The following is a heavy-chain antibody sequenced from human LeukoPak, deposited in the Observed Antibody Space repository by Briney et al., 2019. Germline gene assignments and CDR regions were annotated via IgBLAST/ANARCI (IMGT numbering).Heavy chain of an antibody. CDR1: GGSISSYY. CDR2: IYYSGST. CDR3: AREAYCGGDCPADTWFDP. Sequence: SETLSLTCTVSGGSISSYYWSWIRQPPGKGLEWIGYIYYSGSTNYNPSLKNRVTISVDTSKNQFSLKLSSVTAADTAVYYCAREAYCGGDCPADTWFDPWGQGTLVTVSS. J-gene: IGHJ5*02. V-gene: IGHV4-59*12. D-gene: IGHD2-21*02.